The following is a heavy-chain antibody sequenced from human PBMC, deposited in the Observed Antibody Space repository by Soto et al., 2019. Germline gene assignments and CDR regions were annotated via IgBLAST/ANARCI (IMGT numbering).Heavy chain of an antibody. D-gene: IGHD2-15*01. CDR2: IHPIFGKA. CDR1: GGSFSREA. CDR3: ARGQEFGGNSDAFEV. V-gene: IGHV1-69*05. Sequence: QVQLVQSGAEVKKPGSSVKVSCKASGGSFSREAINWVRQAPGQGPEWMGGIHPIFGKADYAQKSQGRVTITTDVSTTTSYMELRSLRSDDTAVYYCARGQEFGGNSDAFEVWGQGTMVTVSS. J-gene: IGHJ3*01.